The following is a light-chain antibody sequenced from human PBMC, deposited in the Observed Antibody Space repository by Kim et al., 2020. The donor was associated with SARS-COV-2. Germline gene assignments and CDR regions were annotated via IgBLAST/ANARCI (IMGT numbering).Light chain of an antibody. V-gene: IGKV1-27*01. CDR2: AAS. J-gene: IGKJ5*01. CDR1: QDISNS. Sequence: DIQMTQSPSSLSASVGDRVTLTCRASQDISNSLAWYQQKPGKVPKLLIYAASALQSGVPSRFSGSQSGTDFTLTISSLQPGDAATYYCQQYNIGPDTFGQGTRLEIK. CDR3: QQYNIGPDT.